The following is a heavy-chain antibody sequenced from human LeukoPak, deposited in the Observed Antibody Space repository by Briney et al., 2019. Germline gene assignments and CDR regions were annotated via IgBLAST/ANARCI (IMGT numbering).Heavy chain of an antibody. Sequence: GGSLRLSCAASGFSFSIHGMGWVRRAPGKGLEWVSHVRPGYGPTTYAESVKGRFTISRGNSKNSLYLQMNSLRPEDTAAYYCAKRSTYSFDYRGQGTLVTVSS. CDR2: VRPGYGPT. J-gene: IGHJ4*02. CDR1: GFSFSIHG. V-gene: IGHV3-23*01. CDR3: AKRSTYSFDY.